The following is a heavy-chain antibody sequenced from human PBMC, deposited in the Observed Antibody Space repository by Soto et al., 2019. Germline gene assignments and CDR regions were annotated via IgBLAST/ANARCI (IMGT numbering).Heavy chain of an antibody. J-gene: IGHJ2*01. V-gene: IGHV3-30-3*01. Sequence: QVQLVESAGGVVQPGRSLRLSCAASGFTFSSYAMHWVRQAPGKGLEWVAVISYDVSNKYYADSVKGRFTISRDNSKNTLYLQMNSLRAEDTAVYYCARDKDWRRIAAACTSRWDFERWGLGTLVTFSS. D-gene: IGHD6-13*01. CDR2: ISYDVSNK. CDR1: GFTFSSYA. CDR3: ARDKDWRRIAAACTSRWDFER.